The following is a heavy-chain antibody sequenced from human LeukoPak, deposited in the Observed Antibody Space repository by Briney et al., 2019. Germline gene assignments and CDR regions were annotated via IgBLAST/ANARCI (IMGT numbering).Heavy chain of an antibody. Sequence: KPSETLSLTCTVSGGSISSSSYYWGWIRQPPGEGLEWIVSIYNSGSTYDNPSLKSRVTISVDTSKNQFSLKLSSVTAADTAVYYCARGPSGPYGDYWYFDLWGRGTLVTVSS. CDR2: IYNSGST. CDR1: GGSISSSSYY. D-gene: IGHD4-17*01. J-gene: IGHJ2*01. V-gene: IGHV4-39*01. CDR3: ARGPSGPYGDYWYFDL.